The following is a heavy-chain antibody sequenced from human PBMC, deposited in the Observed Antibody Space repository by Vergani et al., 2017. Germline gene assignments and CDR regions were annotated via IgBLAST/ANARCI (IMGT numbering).Heavy chain of an antibody. CDR1: GFTLKNYP. J-gene: IGHJ2*01. CDR2: INWNSDSI. D-gene: IGHD6-13*01. V-gene: IGHV3-9*01. CDR3: VKDIAASGNYWYFDL. Sequence: EVQLVESGGGLVQPGRSLRLSCAASGFTLKNYPMHGVRQAPGKGLEWVSGINWNSDSIAYADSVKGRFTISRDNAKNSLYLQMNSLRAEDTALYYCVKDIAASGNYWYFDLWGRGTLVTVSS.